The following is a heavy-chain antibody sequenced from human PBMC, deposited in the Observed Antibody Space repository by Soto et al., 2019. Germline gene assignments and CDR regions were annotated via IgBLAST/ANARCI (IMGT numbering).Heavy chain of an antibody. J-gene: IGHJ6*02. CDR2: ITAYNGNT. Sequence: ASVKVSCKVSGYTFSSYGISWVRQAPGQGLEWMGWITAYNGNTNYAQNFQGRVTMTTDTSTSTAYMELRSLRSDDTAVYYCARDSCSGRYYDRSGYGVDYWG. D-gene: IGHD3-22*01. V-gene: IGHV1-18*01. CDR1: GYTFSSYG. CDR3: ARDSCSGRYYDRSGYGVDY.